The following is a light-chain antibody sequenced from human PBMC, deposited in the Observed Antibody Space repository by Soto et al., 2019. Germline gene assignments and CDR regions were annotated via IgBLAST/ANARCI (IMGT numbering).Light chain of an antibody. CDR3: QHYNTYSTWT. Sequence: EIVMTQSPATLSVSPGDRFTLSCGASQSVSSNLAWYQQKPGQTPRLFXYGPTSRATGVPASFSGSGSGTEFTPTISGLQHDDFATYYCQHYNTYSTWTFGQGTKVDIK. V-gene: IGKV3-15*01. CDR1: QSVSSN. J-gene: IGKJ1*01. CDR2: GPT.